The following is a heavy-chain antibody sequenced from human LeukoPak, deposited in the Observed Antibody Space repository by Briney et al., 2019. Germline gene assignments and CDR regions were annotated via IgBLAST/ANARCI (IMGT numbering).Heavy chain of an antibody. V-gene: IGHV3-30*03. CDR3: ARVYTALDY. J-gene: IGHJ4*02. D-gene: IGHD5-18*01. CDR2: ISYDGSNK. Sequence: PGGSLRLSCAASGFTFSSYGMHWVRQAPGKGLEWVAVISYDGSNKYYADSVKGRFTISRDNAKNSLYLQMNSLRVEDTAVYYCARVYTALDYWGQGTLVTVSS. CDR1: GFTFSSYG.